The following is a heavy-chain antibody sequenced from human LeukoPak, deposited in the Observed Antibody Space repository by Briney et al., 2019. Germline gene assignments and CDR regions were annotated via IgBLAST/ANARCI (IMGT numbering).Heavy chain of an antibody. V-gene: IGHV4-59*08. CDR2: IYYSGST. CDR1: GGSISGYY. D-gene: IGHD5-24*01. Sequence: PSETLSLTCTVSGGSISGYYWSWIRQPPGKGLEWIGYIYYSGSTNYNPSLKSRVTISVDTSKNQFSLKLSSVTAADTAVYYCARVEMASFDYWGQGTLVTVSS. CDR3: ARVEMASFDY. J-gene: IGHJ4*02.